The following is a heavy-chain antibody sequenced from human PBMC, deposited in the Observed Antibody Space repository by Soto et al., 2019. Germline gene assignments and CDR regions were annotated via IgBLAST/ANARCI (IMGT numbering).Heavy chain of an antibody. CDR3: ARGGRGYEFDY. D-gene: IGHD5-12*01. V-gene: IGHV3-64*01. J-gene: IGHJ4*02. CDR1: GFTFSSYA. Sequence: EVQLVESGGGLVQPGGSLRLSCAASGFTFSSYAMHWVRQAPGKGLEYVSGISSNGGSTDYANSVKGRFTISRDNSKNPLYLQMGSLRAEDMAVYYCARGGRGYEFDYWGQGTLVTVSS. CDR2: ISSNGGST.